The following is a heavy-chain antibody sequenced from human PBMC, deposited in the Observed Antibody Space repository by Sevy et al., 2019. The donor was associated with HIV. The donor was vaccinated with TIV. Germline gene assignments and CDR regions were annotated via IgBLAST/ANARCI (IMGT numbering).Heavy chain of an antibody. CDR2: ISSSSSYI. D-gene: IGHD3-10*01. CDR3: ARVGGVQTSETDY. Sequence: GGSLRLSCAASGFTFSSYSMNWVRQAPGKGLEWVSSISSSSSYIYYADSVKGRFTISRDNAKNSLYLQMNSLRAEDTAVYYCARVGGVQTSETDYWGQGTLVTVSS. V-gene: IGHV3-21*01. CDR1: GFTFSSYS. J-gene: IGHJ4*02.